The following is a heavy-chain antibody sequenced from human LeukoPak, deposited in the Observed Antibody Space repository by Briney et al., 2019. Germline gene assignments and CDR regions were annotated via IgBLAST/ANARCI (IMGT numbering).Heavy chain of an antibody. CDR2: ISSSSSYI. CDR3: ARVAARPDLNLDY. V-gene: IGHV3-21*01. Sequence: PGGSLRLSCAASGFTFSSYSMNWVRQAPGKGLEWVSSISSSSSYIYYADSVKGRFTTSRDNAKNSLYLQMNSLRAEDTAVYYCARVAARPDLNLDYWGQGTLVTVSS. CDR1: GFTFSSYS. D-gene: IGHD6-6*01. J-gene: IGHJ4*02.